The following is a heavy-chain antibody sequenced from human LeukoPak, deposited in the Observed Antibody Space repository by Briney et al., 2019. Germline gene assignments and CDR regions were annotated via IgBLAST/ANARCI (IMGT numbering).Heavy chain of an antibody. J-gene: IGHJ4*02. D-gene: IGHD2-2*01. Sequence: PGGSLRLSCAASGFTFSSYAMHWVRQAPGKGLEWVAVISYDGSNKYYADSVKGRFTISRDNSKNTLYLQMNSLRAEDTAVYYCARDRPEPAANYYFDYWGQGTLVTVSS. V-gene: IGHV3-30-3*01. CDR2: ISYDGSNK. CDR1: GFTFSSYA. CDR3: ARDRPEPAANYYFDY.